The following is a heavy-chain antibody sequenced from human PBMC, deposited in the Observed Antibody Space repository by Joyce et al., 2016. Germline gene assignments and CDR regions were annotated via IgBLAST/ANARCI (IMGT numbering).Heavy chain of an antibody. CDR3: ASQYQHRYYYYGMDV. CDR1: GFNVSGNY. D-gene: IGHD3-3*02. J-gene: IGHJ6*02. V-gene: IGHV3-53*01. CDR2: IYSGGST. Sequence: EVQLVESGGGLIQPGGSLRLSCAASGFNVSGNYMSWVRQAPGKGLEWFSVIYSGGSTYYADSVKGRFTISRDNSKNTLDLQMNSLRAEDTAVYYCASQYQHRYYYYGMDVWGQGTTVTVSS.